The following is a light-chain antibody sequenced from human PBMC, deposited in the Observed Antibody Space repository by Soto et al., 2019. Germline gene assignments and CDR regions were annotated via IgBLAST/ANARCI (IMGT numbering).Light chain of an antibody. Sequence: DIQMTQSPSTLSASVGDRVTITCRASQSISSWLAWYQQKPGKAPKLLIYDASSLESGVPSRFSGSGSGTEFTLAITILQPDDFETYYCQQYNLYSWPFGQGTMVEIK. CDR2: DAS. CDR1: QSISSW. V-gene: IGKV1-5*01. CDR3: QQYNLYSWP. J-gene: IGKJ1*01.